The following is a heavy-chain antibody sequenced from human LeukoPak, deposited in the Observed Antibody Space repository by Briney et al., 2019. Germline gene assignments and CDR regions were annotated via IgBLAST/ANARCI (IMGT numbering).Heavy chain of an antibody. V-gene: IGHV5-51*01. CDR3: ARPALYCSSTVCPPYMDV. D-gene: IGHD2-2*01. CDR1: GYSFTSYW. Sequence: GESLKISCKGSGYSFTSYWIGWVRQMPGKGLEWMGIIYPGDSDTRYSPSLQGQVTISADKSISTAYLQWSSLKASDTATYYCARPALYCSSTVCPPYMDVWGKGTTVTVSS. J-gene: IGHJ6*03. CDR2: IYPGDSDT.